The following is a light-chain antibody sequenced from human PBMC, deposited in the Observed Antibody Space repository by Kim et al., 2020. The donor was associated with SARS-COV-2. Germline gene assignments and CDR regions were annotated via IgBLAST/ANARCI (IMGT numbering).Light chain of an antibody. CDR1: QSVLYSSNNNDL. V-gene: IGKV4-1*01. CDR2: WAS. CDR3: LQYFNTPYT. J-gene: IGKJ2*01. Sequence: DIVMTQSPDSLAVSLGERATINCKSSQSVLYSSNNNDLLAWFQQKPGQPPKLLIYWASTRESGVPDRFSASGSGTDFTLTISSLQAEDVAVYYCLQYFNTPYTFGQGTKLEI.